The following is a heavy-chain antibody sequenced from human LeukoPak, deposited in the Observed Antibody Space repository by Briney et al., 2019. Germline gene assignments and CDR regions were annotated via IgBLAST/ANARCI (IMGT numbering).Heavy chain of an antibody. CDR2: ISGSGGST. CDR3: AKDPFLGYCSSTSCLFDY. Sequence: PGGSLRLSCVASGFTFSSYAMSWVRQAPGKGLEWVSAISGSGGSTYYADSVKGRFTISRDNSKNTLYLQMNSLRAEDTAVYYCAKDPFLGYCSSTSCLFDYWGQGTLVTVSS. CDR1: GFTFSSYA. D-gene: IGHD2-2*01. V-gene: IGHV3-23*01. J-gene: IGHJ4*02.